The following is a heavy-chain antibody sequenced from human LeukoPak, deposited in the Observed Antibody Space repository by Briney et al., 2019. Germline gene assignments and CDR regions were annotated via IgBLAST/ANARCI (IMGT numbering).Heavy chain of an antibody. V-gene: IGHV4-61*02. J-gene: IGHJ6*03. CDR1: GGSISSGSYY. CDR2: IYTSGST. Sequence: SQTLSLTCTVSGGSISSGSYYWSWIRQPAGKGLEWIGRIYTSGSTNYNPSLKSRVTISVDTSKNQFSLKLSSVTAADTAVYYCARAPTTPYYYYMDVWGKGTTVTASS. CDR3: ARAPTTPYYYYMDV. D-gene: IGHD4-11*01.